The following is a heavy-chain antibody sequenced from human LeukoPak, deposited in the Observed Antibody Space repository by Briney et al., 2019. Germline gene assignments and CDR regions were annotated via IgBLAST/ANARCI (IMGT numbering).Heavy chain of an antibody. D-gene: IGHD6-19*01. Sequence: ASVKVSCKASEYTFTGYYMHWVRQAPGQGLEWMGWINPNSGGTNYAQKFQGRVTMTRDTSISTAYMELSRLRSDDTAVYYCARDHSSGWSYFDYWGQGTLVTVSS. J-gene: IGHJ4*02. CDR1: EYTFTGYY. CDR2: INPNSGGT. V-gene: IGHV1-2*02. CDR3: ARDHSSGWSYFDY.